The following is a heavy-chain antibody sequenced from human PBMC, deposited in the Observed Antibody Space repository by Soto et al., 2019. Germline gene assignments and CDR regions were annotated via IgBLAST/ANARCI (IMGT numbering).Heavy chain of an antibody. J-gene: IGHJ4*02. CDR2: IYYSGTH. V-gene: IGHV4-59*01. D-gene: IGHD5-12*01. CDR3: ARVQMATLYFDH. CDR1: GGSINNYY. Sequence: TLSLTCYVSGGSINNYYWSWVRQPPGKGLEWIGYIYYSGTHNYNPSLESRLTISVDTSKNQFSLSLSSVTAADTAVYYCARVQMATLYFDHWGQGXLVTVYS.